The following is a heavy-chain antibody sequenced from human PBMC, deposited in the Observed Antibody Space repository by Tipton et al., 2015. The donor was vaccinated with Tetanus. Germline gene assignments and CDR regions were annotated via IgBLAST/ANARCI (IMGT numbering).Heavy chain of an antibody. J-gene: IGHJ4*02. V-gene: IGHV3-23*01. Sequence: SLRLSCAASGFTFSSYAMTWVRQAPGKGLEWVSAISGSGDTTYYPDSVKGRFAISRDNSKSTLYLQMNSLRGEDAAVYYCAKEGHSSPTTPYIDYWGQGTLVTVSS. D-gene: IGHD6-13*01. CDR2: ISGSGDTT. CDR1: GFTFSSYA. CDR3: AKEGHSSPTTPYIDY.